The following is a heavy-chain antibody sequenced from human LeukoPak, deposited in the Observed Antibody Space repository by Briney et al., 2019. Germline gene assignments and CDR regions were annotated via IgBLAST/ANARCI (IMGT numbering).Heavy chain of an antibody. V-gene: IGHV3-23*01. D-gene: IGHD4-17*01. J-gene: IGHJ3*01. Sequence: GGSLRLSCVGSDFTFANYAMTWVRLTPGKGLEWVSSIKGSGSYAMYADSVSGRFTTSRDNSRNTIFQQMTSLRAEDTAIYYCGRDPNGDYIGAFEFWGLGTLVSVSS. CDR1: DFTFANYA. CDR3: GRDPNGDYIGAFEF. CDR2: IKGSGSYA.